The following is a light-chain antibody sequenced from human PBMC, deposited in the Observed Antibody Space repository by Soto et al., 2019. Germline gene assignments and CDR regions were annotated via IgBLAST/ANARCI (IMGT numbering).Light chain of an antibody. CDR1: QSVSSD. J-gene: IGKJ4*01. CDR2: GAS. V-gene: IGKV3-15*01. Sequence: EIVLTQSPGTLSLSPGERATLSCRASQSVSSDLAWYQQKPGQAPRLLIQGASTRATGIPARFSGSGSGTEFTLTISSLQSEDFAVYYCQQYNNWPRLTFGGGTKVDIK. CDR3: QQYNNWPRLT.